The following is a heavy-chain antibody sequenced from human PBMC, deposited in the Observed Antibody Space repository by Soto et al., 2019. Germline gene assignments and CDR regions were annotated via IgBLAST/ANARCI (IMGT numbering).Heavy chain of an antibody. J-gene: IGHJ5*02. Sequence: SQTLSLTCVISGDSVSSNSAAWNWIRQSPSRGLEWLGRTYYRSRWYNDYAVSVKSRITIKPDTSKNQFSLQLNSVTPEDTAVYYCARAYYGSGRHDWFDPWGQGTLVTVS. D-gene: IGHD3-10*01. CDR1: GDSVSSNSAA. V-gene: IGHV6-1*01. CDR3: ARAYYGSGRHDWFDP. CDR2: TYYRSRWYN.